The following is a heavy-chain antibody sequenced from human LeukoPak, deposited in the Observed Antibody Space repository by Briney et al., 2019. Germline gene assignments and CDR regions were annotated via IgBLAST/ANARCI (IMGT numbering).Heavy chain of an antibody. V-gene: IGHV1-69*13. J-gene: IGHJ6*02. CDR3: SSSVYYYYYGMDV. CDR1: GGTFSSYA. CDR2: IIPIFGTA. D-gene: IGHD6-6*01. Sequence: SVKVSCKASGGTFSSYAISWVRQAPGQGLEWMGGIIPIFGTANYAQKFQGRVTITADESTSTAYMELSSLRSEDTSVYYCSSSVYYYYYGMDVWGQGTTVTVSS.